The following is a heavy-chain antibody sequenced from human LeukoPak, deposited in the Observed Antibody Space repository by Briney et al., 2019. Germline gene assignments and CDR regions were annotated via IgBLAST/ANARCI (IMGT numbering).Heavy chain of an antibody. J-gene: IGHJ4*02. V-gene: IGHV1-8*01. CDR3: VRGIGVAGDY. CDR1: GYTFTSFD. Sequence: ASVKVSCKASGYTFTSFDINWMRQATGQGLEWMGWMSPNSGNTGYAQKFQGRVTMTTNTSISTAYMELSGLRSEDTAMYYCVRGIGVAGDYWGQGTLVTVSS. D-gene: IGHD6-19*01. CDR2: MSPNSGNT.